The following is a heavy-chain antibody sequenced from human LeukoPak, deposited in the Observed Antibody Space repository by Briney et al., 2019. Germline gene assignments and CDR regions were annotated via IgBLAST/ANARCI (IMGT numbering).Heavy chain of an antibody. CDR2: IYYSGST. D-gene: IGHD4-23*01. Sequence: PSETLSLACTVSGGSISSSSYYWGWIRQPPGKGLEWIGSIYYSGSTYYSPSLKSRVTISVDTSKSQFSLNLSSVTAADTAVYYCARVTTVLTVDYWGQGTLVTVSS. J-gene: IGHJ4*02. V-gene: IGHV4-39*07. CDR3: ARVTTVLTVDY. CDR1: GGSISSSSYY.